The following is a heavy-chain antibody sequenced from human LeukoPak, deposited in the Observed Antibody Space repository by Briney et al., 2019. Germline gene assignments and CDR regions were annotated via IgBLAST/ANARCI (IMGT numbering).Heavy chain of an antibody. CDR3: ARDVTTRGTGVGY. J-gene: IGHJ4*02. CDR2: ISSSSSTI. V-gene: IGHV3-48*04. Sequence: GGSLRLSCAASGFTFSSYSMNWVRQAPGKGLEWVSYISSSSSTIYYADSVKGRFTISRDNAKNSLYLQMNSLRAEDTAVYYCARDVTTRGTGVGYWGQGTLVTVSS. D-gene: IGHD3/OR15-3a*01. CDR1: GFTFSSYS.